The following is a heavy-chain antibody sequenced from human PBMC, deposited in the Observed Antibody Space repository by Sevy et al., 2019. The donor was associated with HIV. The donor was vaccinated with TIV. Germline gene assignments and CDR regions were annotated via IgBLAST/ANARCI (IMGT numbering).Heavy chain of an antibody. V-gene: IGHV3-23*01. Sequence: GGSLRLSCAVSGFSFDSYGMTWVRQAPGKGLEWVSGISGSGTRTYYADSVKGRFSISRDNSKNRLYLQMNSLRSEDTALYYCAKGGGGHYDPDEIGYYFYYYYMDVRGKGTTVTVSS. D-gene: IGHD3-22*01. CDR1: GFSFDSYG. CDR3: AKGGGGHYDPDEIGYYFYYYYMDV. CDR2: ISGSGTRT. J-gene: IGHJ6*03.